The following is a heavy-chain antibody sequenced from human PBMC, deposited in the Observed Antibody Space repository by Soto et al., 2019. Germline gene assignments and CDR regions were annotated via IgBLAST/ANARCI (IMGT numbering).Heavy chain of an antibody. D-gene: IGHD2-2*01. Sequence: EVQVLESGGGSVQPGGSLRLSCAASGFTFSNFAMSWVGHAPGQGLEWVSEISRSTGTTYYADSVKGRFIISRDNFKNMVHLQKNSLRAEDTAVYYCAKDTSSSPYYMDVWGKGTTVTVSS. CDR3: AKDTSSSPYYMDV. V-gene: IGHV3-23*01. J-gene: IGHJ6*03. CDR1: GFTFSNFA. CDR2: ISRSTGTT.